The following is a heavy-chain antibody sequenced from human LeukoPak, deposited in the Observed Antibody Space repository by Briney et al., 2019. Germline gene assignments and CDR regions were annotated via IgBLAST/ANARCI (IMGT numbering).Heavy chain of an antibody. Sequence: QPGGSLRLSCAASGFTFSSYAMSWVREAPARGLEWVSSLRGNGDTFYADSVKGRFTISRDNSKNTLYLQMNSLRAEDTAVYYCGKLLVVVPAANYGMDVWGQGTTVTVSS. D-gene: IGHD2-2*01. J-gene: IGHJ6*02. V-gene: IGHV3-23*01. CDR1: GFTFSSYA. CDR3: GKLLVVVPAANYGMDV. CDR2: LRGNGDT.